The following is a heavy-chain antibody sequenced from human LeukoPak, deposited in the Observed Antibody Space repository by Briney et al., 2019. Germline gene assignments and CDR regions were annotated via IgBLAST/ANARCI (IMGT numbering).Heavy chain of an antibody. CDR3: ARGAPDTAMVLAFDY. D-gene: IGHD5-18*01. CDR1: GYTFTGYY. CDR2: INPNSGNT. J-gene: IGHJ4*02. V-gene: IGHV1-8*02. Sequence: ASVKVSCKASGYTFTGYYMHWVRQAPGQGLEWMGWINPNSGNTGYAQKFQGRVTITRNTAINTAYMELSSLRSEDTAVYYCARGAPDTAMVLAFDYWGQGTLVTVSS.